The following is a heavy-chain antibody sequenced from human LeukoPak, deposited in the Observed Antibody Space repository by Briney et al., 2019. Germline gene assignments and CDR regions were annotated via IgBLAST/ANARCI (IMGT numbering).Heavy chain of an antibody. D-gene: IGHD1-26*01. CDR2: MSSVGNTI. CDR1: GFTFNYHS. J-gene: IGHJ4*02. CDR3: ARDKVRVGLSAFDY. V-gene: IGHV3-48*01. Sequence: GWSLTLSCPASGFTFNYHSMNWLRQAPGKGLEWLSYMSSVGNTIFYADSVKGRFTISRDNAQDSLFLQMNSLRPEDTAIYFCARDKVRVGLSAFDYWGPGALVTVSS.